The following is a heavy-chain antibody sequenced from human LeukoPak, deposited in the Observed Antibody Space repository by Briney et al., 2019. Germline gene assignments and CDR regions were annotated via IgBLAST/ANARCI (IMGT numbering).Heavy chain of an antibody. D-gene: IGHD3-9*01. J-gene: IGHJ4*02. CDR3: ARLRTYYDILTGSPGSPVFDY. CDR1: GYTITSYA. Sequence: ASVKVSCKASGYTITSYALHWVRPAPGQRREGMGWINAGNGNTKYSQKFQGRVTIARDTSASTAYMELSSLRSEDTAVYYCARLRTYYDILTGSPGSPVFDYWGQGTLVTVSS. CDR2: INAGNGNT. V-gene: IGHV1-3*01.